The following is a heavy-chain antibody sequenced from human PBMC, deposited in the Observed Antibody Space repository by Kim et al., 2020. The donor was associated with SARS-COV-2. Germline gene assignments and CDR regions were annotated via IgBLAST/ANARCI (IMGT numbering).Heavy chain of an antibody. V-gene: IGHV1-18*01. D-gene: IGHD2-2*01. CDR2: ISAYNGNT. CDR3: ARGIVVVPAAPVYYYYYYMDV. CDR1: GYTFTSYG. Sequence: ASVKVSCKASGYTFTSYGISWVRQAPGQGLEWMGWISAYNGNTNYAQKLQGRVTMTTDTSTTTAYMELRSLRSDDTAVYYCARGIVVVPAAPVYYYYYYMDVWGKGTTVTVSS. J-gene: IGHJ6*03.